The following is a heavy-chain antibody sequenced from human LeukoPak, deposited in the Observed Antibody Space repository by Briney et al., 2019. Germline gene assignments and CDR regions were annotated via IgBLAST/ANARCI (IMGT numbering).Heavy chain of an antibody. CDR3: AKDLLGYCSGGSCAGTDY. V-gene: IGHV3-30*18. CDR2: ISYDGSNK. CDR1: GFTFSSYG. J-gene: IGHJ4*02. D-gene: IGHD2-15*01. Sequence: QAGRSLRLSCAASGFTFSSYGMHWVRQAPGRGLEWVAVISYDGSNKYYADSVKGRFTISRDNSKNTLYLQMNSLRAEDTAVYYCAKDLLGYCSGGSCAGTDYWGQGTLVTVSS.